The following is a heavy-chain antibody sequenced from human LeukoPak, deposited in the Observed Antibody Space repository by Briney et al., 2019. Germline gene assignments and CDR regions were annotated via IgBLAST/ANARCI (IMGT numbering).Heavy chain of an antibody. CDR2: IYHSGGT. V-gene: IGHV4-38-2*01. D-gene: IGHD3-3*01. Sequence: SETLSLTRAVSGYSISSGYYWGWIRPPPGKGLEWIGSIYHSGGTYYNPSLKSRVTISVDTSKNQFSLKLSSVTAADTAVYYCARRYDFWSGLSAYFDYWGQGTLVTVSS. CDR1: GYSISSGYY. J-gene: IGHJ4*02. CDR3: ARRYDFWSGLSAYFDY.